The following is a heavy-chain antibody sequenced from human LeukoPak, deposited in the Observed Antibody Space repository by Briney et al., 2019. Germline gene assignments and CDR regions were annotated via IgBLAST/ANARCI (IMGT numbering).Heavy chain of an antibody. CDR2: IYYSGST. Sequence: KPSETLSLTCTAFGGTFTNVCLSWIRQPPGKGLEWIGYIYYSGSTNYNPSLKSRVTISVDTSKNQFSLKLSSVTAADTAVYYCAGAAFTTRMGHCVLDFWGQGTMVTVSS. CDR1: GGTFTNVC. J-gene: IGHJ3*01. V-gene: IGHV4-59*01. CDR3: AGAAFTTRMGHCVLDF. D-gene: IGHD2-21*01.